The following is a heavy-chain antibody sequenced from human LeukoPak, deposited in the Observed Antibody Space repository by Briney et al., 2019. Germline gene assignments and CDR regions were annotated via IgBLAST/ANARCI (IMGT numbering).Heavy chain of an antibody. D-gene: IGHD3-22*01. V-gene: IGHV1-8*01. Sequence: GASVKVSCKASGYTFTSYDINWVRQATGQGLEWMGWMNPNSGNTGYAQKFQGRVTMTRNTSISTAYMELSSLRPEDTAVYYCARVARTYYDSSGYYPPVGAFDIWGQGTMVTVSS. J-gene: IGHJ3*02. CDR2: MNPNSGNT. CDR1: GYTFTSYD. CDR3: ARVARTYYDSSGYYPPVGAFDI.